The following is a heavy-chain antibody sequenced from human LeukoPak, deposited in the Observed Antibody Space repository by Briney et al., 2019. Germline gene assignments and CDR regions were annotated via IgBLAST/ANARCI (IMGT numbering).Heavy chain of an antibody. Sequence: GTSLRLSCVVSGFTLTNYALHWVRQAPGKGLEWVAVISYAGTNKYYADSVKGRFTISRDISKNTVYLHMDSLRDGDTAVYYCARDRTTVDSPFDYWGQGTLVTVSS. CDR1: GFTLTNYA. V-gene: IGHV3-30-3*01. J-gene: IGHJ4*02. CDR3: ARDRTTVDSPFDY. D-gene: IGHD4-11*01. CDR2: ISYAGTNK.